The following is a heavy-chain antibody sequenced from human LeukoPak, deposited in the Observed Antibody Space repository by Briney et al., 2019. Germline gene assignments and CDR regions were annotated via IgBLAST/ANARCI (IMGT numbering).Heavy chain of an antibody. J-gene: IGHJ4*02. CDR3: ARGKPGTYYYDSSGYPTRLNFDY. D-gene: IGHD3-22*01. V-gene: IGHV4-39*07. CDR2: INHSGST. Sequence: PSETLSLTCTVSGGSIRSSSYYWAWIRQPPGKGLEWIGEINHSGSTNYNPSLKIRVTISVDTSKNQFSLKLSSVTAADTAVYYCARGKPGTYYYDSSGYPTRLNFDYWGQGTLVTVSS. CDR1: GGSIRSSSYY.